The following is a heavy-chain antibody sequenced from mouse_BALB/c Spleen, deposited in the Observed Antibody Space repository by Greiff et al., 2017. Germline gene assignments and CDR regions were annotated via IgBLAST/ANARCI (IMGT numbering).Heavy chain of an antibody. CDR2: INPGSGGT. Sequence: QVQLKESGAELVRPGTSVKVSCTASGYAFTNYLIEWVKQRPGQGLEWIGVINPGSGGTNYNEKFKGKATLTADKSSSTAYMQLSSLTSDDSAVYFCARDYYGSSYCAMDYWGQGTSVTVSS. D-gene: IGHD1-1*01. CDR3: ARDYYGSSYCAMDY. V-gene: IGHV1-54*01. CDR1: GYAFTNYL. J-gene: IGHJ4*01.